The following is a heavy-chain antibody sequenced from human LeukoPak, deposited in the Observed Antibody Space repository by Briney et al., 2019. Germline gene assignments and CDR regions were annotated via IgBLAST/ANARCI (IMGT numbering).Heavy chain of an antibody. V-gene: IGHV4-34*01. CDR3: ARDAGITGIWFDP. D-gene: IGHD1-20*01. CDR2: IYHSGST. Sequence: PSETLSLTCAVYGGSFSGYYWSWIRQPPGKGLEWIGGIYHSGSTNYNPSLKSRVTISVDTSKNQFSLKLSSVTAADTAVYYCARDAGITGIWFDPWGQRAMLTVSS. J-gene: IGHJ5*02. CDR1: GGSFSGYY.